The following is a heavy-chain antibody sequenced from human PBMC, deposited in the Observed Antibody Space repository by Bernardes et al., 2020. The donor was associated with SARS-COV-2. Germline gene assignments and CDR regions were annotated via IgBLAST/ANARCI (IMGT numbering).Heavy chain of an antibody. CDR3: AIGAVAGTESFGF. CDR2: ISYDGSQK. V-gene: IGHV3-30*03. J-gene: IGHJ4*02. Sequence: RGSLRLSCAGSGFTFSNYGMHWVRQAPGKGLEWVATISYDGSQKKYADSVKGRFTISRDNSKNTLFLQMNSLRAEDTAVHFCAIGAVAGTESFGFWGQGALVTVSS. D-gene: IGHD6-19*01. CDR1: GFTFSNYG.